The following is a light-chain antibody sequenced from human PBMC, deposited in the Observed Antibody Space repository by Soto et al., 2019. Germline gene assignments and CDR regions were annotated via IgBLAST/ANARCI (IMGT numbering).Light chain of an antibody. CDR3: QQCDNLPLT. CDR1: QGIGNY. J-gene: IGKJ4*01. V-gene: IGKV1-33*01. Sequence: DVQMTQSPSSLSASVGDRVTITCQASQGIGNYLNWFQQKPGKAPKLLIYDASNLETGVTSRFSGSGSGTDFTFTISSLQSEDIATYYCQQCDNLPLTFGGGTKVEIK. CDR2: DAS.